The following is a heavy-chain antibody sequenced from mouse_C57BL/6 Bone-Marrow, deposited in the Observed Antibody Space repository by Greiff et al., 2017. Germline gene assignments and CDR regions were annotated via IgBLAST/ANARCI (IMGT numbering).Heavy chain of an antibody. CDR3: ARTYYGSSYYWYFDV. D-gene: IGHD1-1*01. CDR2: IDPSDSYT. CDR1: GYTFTSYW. Sequence: QVQLKQPGAELVRPGTSVKLSCKASGYTFTSYWMHWVKQRPGQGLEWIGVIDPSDSYTNYNQKLKGKATLTVDTSSSTAYMQLSSLTSEDSAVYYCARTYYGSSYYWYFDVWGTGTTVTVSS. J-gene: IGHJ1*03. V-gene: IGHV1-59*01.